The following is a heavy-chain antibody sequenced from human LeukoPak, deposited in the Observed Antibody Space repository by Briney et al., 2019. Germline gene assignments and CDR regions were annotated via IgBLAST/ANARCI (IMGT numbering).Heavy chain of an antibody. D-gene: IGHD2-2*01. Sequence: ASVKVSCKASGYTLTGYYIHWVRPAPGQGLEWMGWINPYTGDTNSTQKFQGRVTMTRDTSISTAYMELSRLTSDDSAVYYCARAYCSSTSCHPLDAFDIWGQGTMVTVSS. V-gene: IGHV1-2*02. CDR1: GYTLTGYY. CDR2: INPYTGDT. CDR3: ARAYCSSTSCHPLDAFDI. J-gene: IGHJ3*02.